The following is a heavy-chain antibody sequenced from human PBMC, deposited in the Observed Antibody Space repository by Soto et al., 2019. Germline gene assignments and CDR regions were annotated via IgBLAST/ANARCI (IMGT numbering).Heavy chain of an antibody. D-gene: IGHD4-17*01. J-gene: IGHJ4*02. CDR3: ARRRGEDGDPFDY. V-gene: IGHV4-39*01. CDR2: IYYSGST. CDR1: GGSISSSSYY. Sequence: QLQLQESGPGLVKPSETLSLTCTVSGGSISSSSYYWGWIRQPPGKGLEWIGSIYYSGSTYYNPSLKSRVTISVDTSKNQFSLKLSSVTAADTAVYYCARRRGEDGDPFDYWGQGTLVTVSS.